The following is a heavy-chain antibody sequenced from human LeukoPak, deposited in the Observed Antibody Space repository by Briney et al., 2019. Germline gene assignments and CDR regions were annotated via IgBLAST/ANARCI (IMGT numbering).Heavy chain of an antibody. D-gene: IGHD4-17*01. CDR1: GFTFSSYA. V-gene: IGHV3-23*01. Sequence: GGSLRLSCAASGFTFSSYAMSWVRQAPGKGLEWVSAISGSGGSTYYADSVKGRFTISRDNSKNTLYLQMNSLRAEDTAVYSCAKGDAYGDYEPVAYWGQGTLVTVSS. J-gene: IGHJ4*02. CDR2: ISGSGGST. CDR3: AKGDAYGDYEPVAY.